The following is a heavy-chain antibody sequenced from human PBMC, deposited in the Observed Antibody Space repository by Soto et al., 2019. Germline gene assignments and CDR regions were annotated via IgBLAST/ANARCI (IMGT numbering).Heavy chain of an antibody. Sequence: PSETLSLTCTVSGGSISSYYWSWIRQPPGKGLEWIGYIYYSGSTNYNPSLKSRVTISVDTSKNQFSLKLSSVTAADTAVYYCARHTQYSVVVPAAVDYWGQGTLVTVSS. CDR1: GGSISSYY. CDR2: IYYSGST. V-gene: IGHV4-59*08. J-gene: IGHJ4*02. CDR3: ARHTQYSVVVPAAVDY. D-gene: IGHD2-2*01.